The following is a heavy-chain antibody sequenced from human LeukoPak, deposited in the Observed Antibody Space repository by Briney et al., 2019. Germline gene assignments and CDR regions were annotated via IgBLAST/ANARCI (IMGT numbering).Heavy chain of an antibody. CDR1: GFTFSDYY. V-gene: IGHV3-11*04. Sequence: GGSLRLSCAASGFTFSDYYVSWIRQAPGKGLEWVSYISDSGSTIKYADSVKGRFAISRDNAKNSVYLQMSSLRAEDTAVYYCARGISKSDYWGQGTLVTVSS. CDR3: ARGISKSDY. J-gene: IGHJ4*02. CDR2: ISDSGSTI.